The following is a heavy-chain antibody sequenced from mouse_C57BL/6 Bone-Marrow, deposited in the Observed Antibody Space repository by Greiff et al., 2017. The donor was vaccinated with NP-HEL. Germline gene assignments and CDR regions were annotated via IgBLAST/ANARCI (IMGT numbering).Heavy chain of an antibody. D-gene: IGHD1-1*01. CDR1: GYTFTSYD. Sequence: QVQLQQSGPELVKPGASVKLSCKASGYTFTSYDINWVKQRPGQGLEWIGWIYPRDGSTKYNEKFKGKATLTVDTSSSTASMELHSLTSEDSAVYFCARSIYYYGSSYPFGYWGQGTTLTVSS. J-gene: IGHJ2*01. CDR2: IYPRDGST. V-gene: IGHV1-85*01. CDR3: ARSIYYYGSSYPFGY.